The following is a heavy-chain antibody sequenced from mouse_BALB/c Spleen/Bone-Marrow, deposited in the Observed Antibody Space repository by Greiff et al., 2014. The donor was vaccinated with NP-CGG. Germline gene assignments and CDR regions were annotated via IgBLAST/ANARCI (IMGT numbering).Heavy chain of an antibody. J-gene: IGHJ2*01. CDR2: IYPGGGDT. D-gene: IGHD1-1*01. V-gene: IGHV1-82*01. CDR1: GYAFSSSW. Sequence: VQLVESGPELVKPGASVKISCKASGYAFSSSWMNWVKQRPGQGLEWIGRIYPGGGDTNYNGKFKGKATLTADKSSSTAYMQFSSLTSVDSAVYFCARDYYGSSFDYWGQGTTLIVSS. CDR3: ARDYYGSSFDY.